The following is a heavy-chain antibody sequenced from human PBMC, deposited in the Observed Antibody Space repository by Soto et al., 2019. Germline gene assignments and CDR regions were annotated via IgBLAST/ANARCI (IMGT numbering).Heavy chain of an antibody. D-gene: IGHD3-22*01. Sequence: SETLSLTCTVSGGSISSYYWSWIRQPPGKGLEWIGYIYYSGSTNYNPSLKSRVTISVDTSKNQFSLKLSSVTAADTAVYYCARAAYESLSSPFDYWGQGTLVTVSS. CDR1: GGSISSYY. CDR3: ARAAYESLSSPFDY. CDR2: IYYSGST. J-gene: IGHJ4*02. V-gene: IGHV4-59*01.